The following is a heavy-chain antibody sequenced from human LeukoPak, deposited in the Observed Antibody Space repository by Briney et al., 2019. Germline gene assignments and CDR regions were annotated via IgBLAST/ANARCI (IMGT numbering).Heavy chain of an antibody. V-gene: IGHV3-74*01. Sequence: GGSLRLSCAASGFTFSSYWMHWVRQAPGKGLVWVSRISSEGSNTRYADSVKGRFTISRDNAKNTLYLQMNSLRAEDTAVYYCARDFWGLVEYWGQGTLVTVSS. CDR1: GFTFSSYW. J-gene: IGHJ4*02. CDR2: ISSEGSNT. CDR3: ARDFWGLVEY. D-gene: IGHD7-27*01.